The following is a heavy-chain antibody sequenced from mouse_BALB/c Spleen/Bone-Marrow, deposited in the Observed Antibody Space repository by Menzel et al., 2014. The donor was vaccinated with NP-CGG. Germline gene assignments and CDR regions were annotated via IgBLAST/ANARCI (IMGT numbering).Heavy chain of an antibody. V-gene: IGHV1-20*02. CDR1: GYSFTGYF. CDR3: ARIYDYDRGAWFAY. CDR2: INPYNGDT. J-gene: IGHJ3*01. D-gene: IGHD2-4*01. Sequence: VQLQHSGPELVKPGASVKISCKASGYSFTGYFMNWVMQSHGKSLEWIGRINPYNGDTFYNQKFKGKATLTVDKSSNTAHMELRSLASEDSAVYYCARIYDYDRGAWFAYWGQGTLVTVSA.